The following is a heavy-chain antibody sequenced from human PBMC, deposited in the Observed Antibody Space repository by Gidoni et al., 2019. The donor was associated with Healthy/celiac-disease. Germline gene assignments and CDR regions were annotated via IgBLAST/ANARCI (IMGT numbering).Heavy chain of an antibody. J-gene: IGHJ6*02. CDR1: GFTFSSYG. CDR3: ARDLYYDILTGHYYYGMDV. CDR2: IWYDGSNK. Sequence: QVQLVESGGGVVQPGRSLRLSCAASGFTFSSYGMHWVRQAPGKGLEWVAVIWYDGSNKYYADSVKGRFTISRDNSKNTLYLQMNSLRAEDTAVYYCARDLYYDILTGHYYYGMDVWGQGTTVTVSS. V-gene: IGHV3-33*01. D-gene: IGHD3-9*01.